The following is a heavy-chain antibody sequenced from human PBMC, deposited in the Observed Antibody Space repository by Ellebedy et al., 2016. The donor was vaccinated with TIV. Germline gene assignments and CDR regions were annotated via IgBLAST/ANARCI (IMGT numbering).Heavy chain of an antibody. J-gene: IGHJ6*02. D-gene: IGHD6-6*01. V-gene: IGHV1-2*04. CDR3: ARGIAARINYGMDV. Sequence: ASVKVSXXASGYTFTGYYMHWVRQAPGQGLEWMGWINPNSGGTNYAQKFQGWVTMTRDTSISTAYMELSRLRSDDTAVYYCARGIAARINYGMDVWGQGTTVTVSS. CDR1: GYTFTGYY. CDR2: INPNSGGT.